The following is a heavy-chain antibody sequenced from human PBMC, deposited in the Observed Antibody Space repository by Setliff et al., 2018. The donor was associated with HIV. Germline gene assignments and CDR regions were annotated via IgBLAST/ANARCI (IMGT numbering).Heavy chain of an antibody. Sequence: ASVKVSCKTSGYTFTKYGITWVRQAPGQGLEWMGWISANNGNTNYAQKFQGRVTMTTDTSTRTAYMELGNLRSDDTAVYYCARGAWYTSGWYSSRYMDVWGKGTTVTVSS. CDR2: ISANNGNT. CDR1: GYTFTKYG. CDR3: ARGAWYTSGWYSSRYMDV. J-gene: IGHJ6*03. V-gene: IGHV1-18*01. D-gene: IGHD6-19*01.